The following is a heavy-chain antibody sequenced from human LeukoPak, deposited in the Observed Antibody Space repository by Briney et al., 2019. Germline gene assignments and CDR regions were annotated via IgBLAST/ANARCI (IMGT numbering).Heavy chain of an antibody. Sequence: GESLKISGRCSGYGFTIYWIVWARPMPPKGLEWMGVIYPGDSNSRYSPSFQGQVTLSPDTSLSTAYLQCSSLYASHTALYYFARRAHSGAMITLDYWGEGALVTVS. CDR3: ARRAHSGAMITLDY. CDR1: GYGFTIYW. D-gene: IGHD5-12*01. J-gene: IGHJ4*02. V-gene: IGHV5-51*01. CDR2: IYPGDSNS.